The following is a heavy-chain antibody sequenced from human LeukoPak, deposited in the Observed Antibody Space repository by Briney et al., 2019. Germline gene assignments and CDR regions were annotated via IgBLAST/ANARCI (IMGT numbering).Heavy chain of an antibody. CDR2: ISAYNGNT. V-gene: IGHV1-18*01. Sequence: VASVKVSCKASGYTFTSYGISWVRQATGQGLEWMGWISAYNGNTNYAQKLQGRVTMTTDTSTSTAYMELRSLRSDDTAVYYCAIQRAVAGDVFDYWGQGTLVTVSS. J-gene: IGHJ4*02. D-gene: IGHD6-19*01. CDR3: AIQRAVAGDVFDY. CDR1: GYTFTSYG.